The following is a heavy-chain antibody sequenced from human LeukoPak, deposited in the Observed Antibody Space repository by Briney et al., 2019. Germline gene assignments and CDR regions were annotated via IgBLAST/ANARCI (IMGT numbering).Heavy chain of an antibody. CDR3: ARYREGYNYVPHALDI. CDR2: IYASGNT. J-gene: IGHJ3*02. V-gene: IGHV4-61*02. CDR1: CPSVSSTDYF. Sequence: SQTLSLTCTVSCPSVSSTDYFWNWIRQPAGRGLEWFGRIYASGNTDYHPSLKSRVTMSLDTSKNQFSLNMNSVTAADSAVYFCARYREGYNYVPHALDIWGQGTVVTVSS. D-gene: IGHD5-24*01.